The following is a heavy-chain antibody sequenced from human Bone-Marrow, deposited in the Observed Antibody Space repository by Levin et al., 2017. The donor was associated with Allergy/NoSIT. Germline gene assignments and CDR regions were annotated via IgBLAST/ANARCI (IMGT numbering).Heavy chain of an antibody. Sequence: GESLKISCAVSGFSVRTYALNWVRQAPGKGLEWVSSLSHSGSGTYYADAVKGRFTISRDTSKNTLYLQMDSLRAGDTAVYYCAKAQGSGNYLVTFDYWGQGTLVTVSS. CDR1: GFSVRTYA. CDR3: AKAQGSGNYLVTFDY. D-gene: IGHD3-10*01. J-gene: IGHJ4*02. V-gene: IGHV3-23*01. CDR2: LSHSGSGT.